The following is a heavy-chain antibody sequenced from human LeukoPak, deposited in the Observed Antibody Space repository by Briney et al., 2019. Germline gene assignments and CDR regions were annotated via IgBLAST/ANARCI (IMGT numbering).Heavy chain of an antibody. CDR1: GGYINSGGFY. Sequence: SETLSLTCIVSGGYINSGGFYWSWIRQRPGEGLEWIGYVYYSGSTFYNPSLKSRVTISVDTSRSQFSLKLRSVTAADTAVYYCARDMSVAHWFFDLWGRGTLVTVSS. D-gene: IGHD3-10*02. V-gene: IGHV4-31*03. CDR2: VYYSGST. J-gene: IGHJ2*01. CDR3: ARDMSVAHWFFDL.